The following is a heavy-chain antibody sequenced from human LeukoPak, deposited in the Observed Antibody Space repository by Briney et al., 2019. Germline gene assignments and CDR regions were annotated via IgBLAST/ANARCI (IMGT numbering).Heavy chain of an antibody. CDR1: GFTFSSYW. V-gene: IGHV3-23*01. J-gene: IGHJ4*02. D-gene: IGHD3-3*01. CDR2: ISGSGGST. Sequence: GGSLRLSCAASGFTFSSYWMSWVRQAPGKGLEWVSAISGSGGSTYYADSVKGRFTISRDNSKNTLYLQMNSLRAEDTAVYYCARDQDFWSRSYFDYWGQGTLVTVSS. CDR3: ARDQDFWSRSYFDY.